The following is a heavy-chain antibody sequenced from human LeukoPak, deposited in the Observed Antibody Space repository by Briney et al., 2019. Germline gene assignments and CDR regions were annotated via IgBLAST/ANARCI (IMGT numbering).Heavy chain of an antibody. CDR1: GFTFSNYP. V-gene: IGHV3-23*01. CDR3: APQRAPIDY. J-gene: IGHJ4*02. CDR2: ISGSGGST. Sequence: GASLRLSCAASGFTFSNYPMNWVRQAPGKGLEWVSSISGSGGSTYYADSVKVRFTISRNNSNNTLYLQMNSLRADDTAVYYCAPQRAPIDYWGQGALVTVSS.